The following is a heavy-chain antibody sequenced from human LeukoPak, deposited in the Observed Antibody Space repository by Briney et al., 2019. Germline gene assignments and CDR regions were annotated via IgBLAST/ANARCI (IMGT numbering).Heavy chain of an antibody. CDR2: ISWDGGST. CDR1: GFTFDDYT. D-gene: IGHD5-12*01. J-gene: IGHJ4*02. CDR3: AKEDIVATVFDY. Sequence: GGSLRLSCAASGFTFDDYTMHWVRQAPGKGLEWVSLISWDGGSTYYADSVKGRFTISRDNSKNSLYLQMNSLRTEDTALYYCAKEDIVATVFDYWGQGTLVTVSS. V-gene: IGHV3-43*01.